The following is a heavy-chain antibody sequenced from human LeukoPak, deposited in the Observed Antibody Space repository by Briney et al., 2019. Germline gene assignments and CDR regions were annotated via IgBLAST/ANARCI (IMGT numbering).Heavy chain of an antibody. V-gene: IGHV1-69*05. D-gene: IGHD6-13*01. J-gene: IGHJ5*02. CDR3: ARNPIAAAGRWFDP. CDR1: GGTFISYA. Sequence: ASVKVSCKASGGTFISYAISWVRQAPGQGLEWMGGIIPIFGTANYAQKFQGRVTITTDESTSTAYTELSSLRSEDTAVYYCARNPIAAAGRWFDPWGQGTLVTVSS. CDR2: IIPIFGTA.